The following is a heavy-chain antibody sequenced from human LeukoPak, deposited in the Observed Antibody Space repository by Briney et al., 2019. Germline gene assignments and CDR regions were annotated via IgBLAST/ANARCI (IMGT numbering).Heavy chain of an antibody. CDR3: ARQLGATSRDY. CDR2: IIPNSGAT. CDR1: GYTFTGYY. D-gene: IGHD1-26*01. Sequence: APVTVSCKASGYTFTGYYMHWVRQAPGQGLEWMGWIIPNSGATNYAQKFQGRVTMTRDTSISTAYMELNRLTSDDTAVYYCARQLGATSRDYWGQGALVTVSS. V-gene: IGHV1-2*02. J-gene: IGHJ4*02.